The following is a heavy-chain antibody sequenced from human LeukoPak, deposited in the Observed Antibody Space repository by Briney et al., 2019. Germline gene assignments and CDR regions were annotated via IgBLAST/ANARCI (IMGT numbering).Heavy chain of an antibody. V-gene: IGHV3-74*01. CDR3: ARDPWVGYCSGGSCSRAY. CDR1: GFTFSSYW. Sequence: GGSLRLSCAASGFTFSSYWMHWVRQAPGKGLVWVSRINSDGSSTSYADSVKGRFTISRDNAKNTLYLQMNSLRAEDTAVYYCARDPWVGYCSGGSCSRAYWGQGTLVIVSS. D-gene: IGHD2-15*01. J-gene: IGHJ4*02. CDR2: INSDGSST.